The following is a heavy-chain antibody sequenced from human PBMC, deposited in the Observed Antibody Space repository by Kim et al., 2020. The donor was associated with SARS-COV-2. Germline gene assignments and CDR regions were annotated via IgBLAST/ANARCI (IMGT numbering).Heavy chain of an antibody. Sequence: ASVKVSCKASGYTFTSYYMHWVRQAPGQGLEWMGIINPSGGSTSYAQKFQGRVTMTRDTSTSTVYMELSSLRSEDTAVYYCARDPVMITFGGVIPGAFDIWGQGTMVTVSS. CDR3: ARDPVMITFGGVIPGAFDI. V-gene: IGHV1-46*01. D-gene: IGHD3-16*02. J-gene: IGHJ3*02. CDR1: GYTFTSYY. CDR2: INPSGGST.